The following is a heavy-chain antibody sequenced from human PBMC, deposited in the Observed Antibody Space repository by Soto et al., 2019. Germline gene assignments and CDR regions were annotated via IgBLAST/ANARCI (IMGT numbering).Heavy chain of an antibody. CDR1: GYTFTHYY. Sequence: QVQLVQSGAEVKKPGASVKVSCKASGYTFTHYYIHWVRQAPGQGLEWMAIINPNGGSTNYAQKFRGRVTVTSDTSTTTVSMELNSLGSDDTAVYICARSVLQGDFWGQGTLVTVSS. CDR2: INPNGGST. J-gene: IGHJ4*02. V-gene: IGHV1-46*01. CDR3: ARSVLQGDF. D-gene: IGHD2-21*01.